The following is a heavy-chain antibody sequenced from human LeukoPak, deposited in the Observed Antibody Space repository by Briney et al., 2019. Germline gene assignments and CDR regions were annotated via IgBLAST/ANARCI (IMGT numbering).Heavy chain of an antibody. Sequence: PGGSLRLSCAASGFTFSSYAMHWVRQAPGKGLEWVAVISYDGSNKYYADSVKGRFTISRDNSKNTLYLQMNSLRAEDTAVYYCARGGYSSSWLLFDYWGQGTLVTVSS. V-gene: IGHV3-30-3*01. CDR3: ARGGYSSSWLLFDY. D-gene: IGHD6-13*01. CDR2: ISYDGSNK. J-gene: IGHJ4*02. CDR1: GFTFSSYA.